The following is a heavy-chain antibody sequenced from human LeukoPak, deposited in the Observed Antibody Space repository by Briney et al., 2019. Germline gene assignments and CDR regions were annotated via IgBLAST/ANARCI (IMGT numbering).Heavy chain of an antibody. D-gene: IGHD6-13*01. CDR1: GFTFSSYA. V-gene: IGHV3-23*01. CDR3: AKGGSSWSEIDY. CDR2: ISGSGGFT. Sequence: PGGSLRLSCEASGFTFSSYAMSWVRQAPGKGLEWVSGISGSGGFTYYADSVKGRFTISRDNSKNTLYLQMNSLRGDDTAVYYCAKGGSSWSEIDYWGQGSLVTVSS. J-gene: IGHJ4*02.